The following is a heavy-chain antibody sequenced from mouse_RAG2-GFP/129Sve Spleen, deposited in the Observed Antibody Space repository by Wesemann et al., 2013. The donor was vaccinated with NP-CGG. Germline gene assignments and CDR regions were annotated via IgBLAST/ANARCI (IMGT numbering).Heavy chain of an antibody. CDR3: ARWDGDY. D-gene: IGHD4-1*01. V-gene: IGHV1-69*02. J-gene: IGHJ2*01. Sequence: YNQKFKGKATLTVDKSSSTAYMQLSSLTSEDSAVYYCARWDGDYWGQGTTLTVSS.